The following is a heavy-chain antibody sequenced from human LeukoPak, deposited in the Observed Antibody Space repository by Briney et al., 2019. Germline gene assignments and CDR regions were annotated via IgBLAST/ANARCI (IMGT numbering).Heavy chain of an antibody. CDR1: GYTFTSYA. CDR2: IYAGNGNT. J-gene: IGHJ3*02. Sequence: ASVKVSCKASGYTFTSYAMHWVRQAPGQRLGWMGWIYAGNGNTKYSQKFQGRVTITRDTSASTAYMELSSLRSEDTAVYYCAAGIAVAGYDALDIWGQGTMVTVSS. D-gene: IGHD6-19*01. V-gene: IGHV1-3*01. CDR3: AAGIAVAGYDALDI.